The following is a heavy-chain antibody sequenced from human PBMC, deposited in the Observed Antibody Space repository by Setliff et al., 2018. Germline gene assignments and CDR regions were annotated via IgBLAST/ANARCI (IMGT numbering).Heavy chain of an antibody. Sequence: ASVKVSCKASGYTFTDYFIHWVRQAPGQGLECMGWINPNSGTTQFVEKFRDRITVTSDTSINTAYMELSGLRSDDTAIYYCARGLVSLHYDFWSGHYLGGYMDVWGKGTTVTVSS. CDR2: INPNSGTT. CDR1: GYTFTDYF. D-gene: IGHD3-3*01. CDR3: ARGLVSLHYDFWSGHYLGGYMDV. V-gene: IGHV1-2*02. J-gene: IGHJ6*03.